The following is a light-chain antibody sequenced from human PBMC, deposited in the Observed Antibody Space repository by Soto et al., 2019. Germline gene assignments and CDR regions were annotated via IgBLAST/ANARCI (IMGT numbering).Light chain of an antibody. V-gene: IGKV1-39*01. J-gene: IGKJ1*01. CDR2: AAS. CDR3: QQSYSTQT. Sequence: DIQMTQSPSSLSASVGDRVTITSRASQRISSYLNWYQQKQGKAPKLLIYAASSLHSGVPSRFSGSGSGSDFTLTISSLQPEDFATYYCQQSYSTQTFGQGTKVEIK. CDR1: QRISSY.